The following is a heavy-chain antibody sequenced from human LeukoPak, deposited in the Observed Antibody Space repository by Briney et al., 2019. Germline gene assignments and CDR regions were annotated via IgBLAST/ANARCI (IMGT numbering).Heavy chain of an antibody. Sequence: PSETLSLTCTVSGGSINNYYWSWIRQPPGKGLEWIGYIHYSGTTNYNPSLRSRVTISVDMSKSHFSLRLRSVTAGDTAVYYCARVTFMKDFDYWGQGTLVTVSS. CDR1: GGSINNYY. J-gene: IGHJ4*02. CDR2: IHYSGTT. CDR3: ARVTFMKDFDY. V-gene: IGHV4-59*01.